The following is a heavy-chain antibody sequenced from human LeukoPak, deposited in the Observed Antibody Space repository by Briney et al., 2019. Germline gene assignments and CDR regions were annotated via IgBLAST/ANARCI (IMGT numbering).Heavy chain of an antibody. V-gene: IGHV3-20*03. CDR3: ARDVAIWFGEYYDI. D-gene: IGHD3-10*01. Sequence: WIRQPPGKGLEWVSGINWNGGSTGYADSVKGRFTIPRDNAKNSLYLQMNSLRAEDTALYYCARDVAIWFGEYYDIWAKGQWSPSLQ. J-gene: IGHJ3*02. CDR2: INWNGGST.